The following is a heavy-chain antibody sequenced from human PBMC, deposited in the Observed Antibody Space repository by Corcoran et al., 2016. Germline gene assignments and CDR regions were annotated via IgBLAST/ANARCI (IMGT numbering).Heavy chain of an antibody. CDR3: ASGRSWSGYYKPYYFDD. CDR1: GGTFSSYA. J-gene: IGHJ4*02. Sequence: QVQLVQSGAEVKKPGSSVKVSCKASGGTFSSYAISWVRQAPGQGLEWMGGIIPIFGTANYAQKFQGRVTITADDSTSTSYMELSSLRSEDTAVDYCASGRSWSGYYKPYYFDDWGQGTLVTVSS. V-gene: IGHV1-69*01. CDR2: IIPIFGTA. D-gene: IGHD3-3*01.